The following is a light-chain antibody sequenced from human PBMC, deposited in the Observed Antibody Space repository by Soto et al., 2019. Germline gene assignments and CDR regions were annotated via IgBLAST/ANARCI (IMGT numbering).Light chain of an antibody. Sequence: QSVLTQPPSASGTPGQRVTISCSGSSSNIGSNYVYWYQQLPGTAPKLLIYSTNQRPSGVPDRFSGSKSGTSASLAISGLRSEDEADYYCAAWDDSLSGDNYVFGTGTKLTVL. V-gene: IGLV1-47*02. CDR3: AAWDDSLSGDNYV. CDR2: STN. CDR1: SSNIGSNY. J-gene: IGLJ1*01.